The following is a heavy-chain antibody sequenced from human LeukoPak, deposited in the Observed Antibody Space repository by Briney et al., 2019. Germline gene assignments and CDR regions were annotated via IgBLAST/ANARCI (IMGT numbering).Heavy chain of an antibody. Sequence: SETLSLTCAVYGGSFSGYYWSWIRQPPGKGLEWIGEINHSGSTNYNPSLTSRVTISVDTSKNQFSLTLSSVTAADTAVYYFAMHQGDIFLWFGEERADNGFDPWGQGTLVTVSS. J-gene: IGHJ5*02. CDR3: AMHQGDIFLWFGEERADNGFDP. D-gene: IGHD3-10*01. V-gene: IGHV4-34*01. CDR2: INHSGST. CDR1: GGSFSGYY.